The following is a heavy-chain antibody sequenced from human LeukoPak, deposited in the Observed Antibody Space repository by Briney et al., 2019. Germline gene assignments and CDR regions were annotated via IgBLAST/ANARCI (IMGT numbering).Heavy chain of an antibody. CDR2: ISGSGGST. V-gene: IGHV3-23*01. CDR3: ARNGGNSLFVSDAFDI. D-gene: IGHD4-23*01. Sequence: GGSLRLSCAASGFTFSSYGMSWVRQAPGKGLEWVSAISGSGGSTYYADSVKGRFTISRDNSKNTLYLQMNSLRAEDTAVYYCARNGGNSLFVSDAFDIWGQGTMVTVSS. J-gene: IGHJ3*02. CDR1: GFTFSSYG.